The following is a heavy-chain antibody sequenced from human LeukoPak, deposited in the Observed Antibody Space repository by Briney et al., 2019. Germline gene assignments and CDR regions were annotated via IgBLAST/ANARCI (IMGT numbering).Heavy chain of an antibody. CDR2: ISSSGSTI. V-gene: IGHV3-11*04. CDR3: ARVHYYYYMDV. Sequence: GGSLRLSCAASGFIFSDYYMSWVRQAPGKGLEWVSYISSSGSTIYYADSVKGRFTISRDNAKNSLYLQMNSLRAEDTAVYYCARVHYYYYMDVWGKGTTVTVSS. J-gene: IGHJ6*03. CDR1: GFIFSDYY.